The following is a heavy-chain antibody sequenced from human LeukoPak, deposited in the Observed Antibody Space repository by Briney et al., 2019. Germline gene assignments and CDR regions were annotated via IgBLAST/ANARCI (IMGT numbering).Heavy chain of an antibody. CDR3: VASRKMVRGVNRWFDP. CDR1: GGSISSSSYY. D-gene: IGHD3-10*01. V-gene: IGHV4-39*07. Sequence: SETLSLTCNVSGGSISSSSYYWGWIRQPPGKGLDWIGSIYYSGSTYYNPSLKSRVTISVDTSKNQFSLKLSSVTAADTAVYYCVASRKMVRGVNRWFDPWGQGTLVTVSS. J-gene: IGHJ5*02. CDR2: IYYSGST.